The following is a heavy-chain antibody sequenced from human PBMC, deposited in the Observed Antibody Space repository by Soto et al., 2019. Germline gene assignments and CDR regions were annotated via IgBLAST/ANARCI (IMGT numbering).Heavy chain of an antibody. CDR3: ARFRLGQWPVPHDAFDI. CDR2: ISAYNGNT. CDR1: GYTFTSYG. Sequence: QVQLVQSGAEVKKPGASVKVSCKASGYTFTSYGISWVRQAPGQGLEWMGWISAYNGNTNYAQKLKGRVTMTTDTSTSTAYMELRSLRSDDTAVYYCARFRLGQWPVPHDAFDIWGQGTMVTVSS. D-gene: IGHD6-19*01. V-gene: IGHV1-18*01. J-gene: IGHJ3*02.